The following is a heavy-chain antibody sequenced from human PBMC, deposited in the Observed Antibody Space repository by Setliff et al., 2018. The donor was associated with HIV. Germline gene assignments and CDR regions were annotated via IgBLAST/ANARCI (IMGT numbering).Heavy chain of an antibody. D-gene: IGHD3-3*01. CDR2: IFPNDEK. J-gene: IGHJ4*02. V-gene: IGHV2-26*01. CDR3: ARYNFRRGYWDYFDC. Sequence: SGPTLVNPPETLTLTCPVSGFSLSNTRMGVSWIRQPTGKALEWLAHIFPNDEKSYSASLKSRVTISEDTSKSHVVLTITNMDPLDTATYFCARYNFRRGYWDYFDCWGQGTQVTVAS. CDR1: GFSLSNTRMG.